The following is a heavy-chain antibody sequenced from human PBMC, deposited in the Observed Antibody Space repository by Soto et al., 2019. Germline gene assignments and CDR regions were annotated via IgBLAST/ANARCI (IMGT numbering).Heavy chain of an antibody. Sequence: QVQLVQSGAEVKKPGASVKVSCKASGYTFTGYYMHWVRQAPGQGLEWMGWINPNSGGTNYAQQFQGWVTMTRDTSISTAYMELSRLRSDDTAVYYCARSRMWGCSGGSCYIDYWGQGTLVTVSS. J-gene: IGHJ4*02. CDR1: GYTFTGYY. CDR3: ARSRMWGCSGGSCYIDY. D-gene: IGHD2-15*01. CDR2: INPNSGGT. V-gene: IGHV1-2*04.